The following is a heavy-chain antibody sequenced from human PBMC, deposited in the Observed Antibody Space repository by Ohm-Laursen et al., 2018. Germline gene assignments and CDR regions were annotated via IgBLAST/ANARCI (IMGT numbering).Heavy chain of an antibody. CDR1: GFTFSSYA. CDR3: AKESGYYGSGSMPDY. CDR2: ISGSGGSA. J-gene: IGHJ4*02. Sequence: GSLRLSCTASGFTFSSYAMSWVRQAPGKGLEWVSAISGSGGSAYYADSVKGRFTMSRDNSKNTLYLQMNSLRAEDTAVYYCAKESGYYGSGSMPDYWGQGTLVTVSS. V-gene: IGHV3-23*01. D-gene: IGHD3-10*01.